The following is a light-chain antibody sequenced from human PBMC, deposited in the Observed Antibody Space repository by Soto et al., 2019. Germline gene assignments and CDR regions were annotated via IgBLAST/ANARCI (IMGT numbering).Light chain of an antibody. CDR3: SSYTNANSLV. CDR1: SSDVGGYNS. Sequence: QSVLTQPASVSGSPGQSITISCTGTSSDVGGYNSVSWYQQHPDKAPQLMIFDVSNRPSGISDRFSGSKSGNTASPTISGLQAEDEADYYCSSYTNANSLVFGGGTKLTVL. CDR2: DVS. J-gene: IGLJ2*01. V-gene: IGLV2-14*03.